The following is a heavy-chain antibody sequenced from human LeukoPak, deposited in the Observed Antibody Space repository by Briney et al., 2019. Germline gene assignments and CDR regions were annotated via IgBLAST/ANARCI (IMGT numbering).Heavy chain of an antibody. Sequence: GGSLRLSCAASGFIFRSYEMNWVRQAPGKGLEGVSYISRSGRTIYYADSVKGRFTLSRDNSKNSLYLQMNSLRAEDTAVYYCARTGGSYPYYFEYWGQGTLVTVSS. D-gene: IGHD1-26*01. CDR2: ISRSGRTI. CDR3: ARTGGSYPYYFEY. CDR1: GFIFRSYE. V-gene: IGHV3-48*03. J-gene: IGHJ4*02.